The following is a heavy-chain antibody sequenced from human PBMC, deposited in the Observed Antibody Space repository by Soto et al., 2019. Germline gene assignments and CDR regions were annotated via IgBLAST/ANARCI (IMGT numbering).Heavy chain of an antibody. CDR1: AGSSNNYY. Sequence: QVQLQQWGAGLLKPSETLSLTCAVYAGSSNNYYWSWIRQPPGKGLEWIGAINHSGSTNYNASLKSRVPLSEATSKKQFSLELRFVTAADTAVYYCARGGLIRGVLYYWGQGTLVTVSS. D-gene: IGHD3-10*01. CDR2: INHSGST. J-gene: IGHJ4*02. V-gene: IGHV4-34*01. CDR3: ARGGLIRGVLYY.